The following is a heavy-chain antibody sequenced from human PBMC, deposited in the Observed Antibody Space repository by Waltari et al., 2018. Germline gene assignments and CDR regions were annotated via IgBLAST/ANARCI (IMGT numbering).Heavy chain of an antibody. CDR2: KWDDGRNK. CDR3: AREDGSGTDY. Sequence: QVQLVESGGGVVQPGRSLRLSCAASGFTFSSYGMHWVRQAPGKGVEWVAVKWDDGRNKYYADSVKGRFTISRDNSKNTLYLQMNSLRAEDTAVYYCAREDGSGTDYWGQGTLVTVSS. D-gene: IGHD3-10*01. V-gene: IGHV3-33*01. CDR1: GFTFSSYG. J-gene: IGHJ4*02.